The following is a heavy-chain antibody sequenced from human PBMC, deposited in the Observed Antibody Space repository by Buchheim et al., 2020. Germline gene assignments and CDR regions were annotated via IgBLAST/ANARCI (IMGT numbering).Heavy chain of an antibody. J-gene: IGHJ6*02. CDR2: IYTSGST. D-gene: IGHD3-16*01. CDR3: ARENDPRSYYYYGMDV. V-gene: IGHV4-61*02. Sequence: QVQLQESGPGLVKPSQTLSLTCTVSGGSISSGSYYWSWIRQPAGKGLEWIGRIYTSGSTNYNPSLKSRVTISVDTYKNQFSLKLSSVTAADTAVYYCARENDPRSYYYYGMDVWGQGTT. CDR1: GGSISSGSYY.